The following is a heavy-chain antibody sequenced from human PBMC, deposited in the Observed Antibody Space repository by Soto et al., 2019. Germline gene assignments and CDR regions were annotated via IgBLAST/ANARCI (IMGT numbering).Heavy chain of an antibody. CDR2: INHSGST. J-gene: IGHJ5*02. Sequence: QVQLQQWGAGLLKPSETLSLTCAVYGGSFSGYYWSWIRQPPGKGLEWIGEINHSGSTNYNPSLKCRVTISVDTSKNQFSLKLSSVTAADTAVYYCARIAYYDFWSGYRSYNWFDPWGQGTLVTVSS. CDR3: ARIAYYDFWSGYRSYNWFDP. D-gene: IGHD3-3*01. CDR1: GGSFSGYY. V-gene: IGHV4-34*01.